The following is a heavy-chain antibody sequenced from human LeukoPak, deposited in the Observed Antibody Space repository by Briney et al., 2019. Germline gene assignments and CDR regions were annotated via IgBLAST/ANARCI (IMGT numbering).Heavy chain of an antibody. D-gene: IGHD6-19*01. CDR3: AKDRGQWLVTWYFDL. Sequence: GGSLRLSCAASGFTFSSYAMSWVRQAPGKGLEWVSAISGSGGSTYYADSVKGRFTISRDNSKNTLYLQMNSLRAEDTAVYYCAKDRGQWLVTWYFDLWGRGTLVTVSS. J-gene: IGHJ2*01. V-gene: IGHV3-23*01. CDR2: ISGSGGST. CDR1: GFTFSSYA.